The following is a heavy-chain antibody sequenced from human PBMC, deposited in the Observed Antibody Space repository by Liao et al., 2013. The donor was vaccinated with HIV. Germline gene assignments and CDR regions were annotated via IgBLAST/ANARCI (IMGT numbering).Heavy chain of an antibody. D-gene: IGHD1-1*01. J-gene: IGHJ5*02. CDR2: FYYGVST. CDR1: GDSISSTGYS. Sequence: QVQLQESGPGLVKPSETLSLTCTVSGDSISSTGYSWGWVRQPPGKGLEWVGTFYYGVSTYYNPSLKSRVTISADTSKNQFSLKLSSVTAADTAVYYCAKLPTGFPNWFGPWGQGTLVTVSP. CDR3: AKLPTGFPNWFGP. V-gene: IGHV4-39*07.